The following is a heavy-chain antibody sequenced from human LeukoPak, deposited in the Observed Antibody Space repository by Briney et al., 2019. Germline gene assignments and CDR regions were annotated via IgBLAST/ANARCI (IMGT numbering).Heavy chain of an antibody. J-gene: IGHJ4*02. CDR2: INPNSGGT. CDR3: ARETIFAYYYDSSGYYDY. Sequence: ASVKVSYKASGYTFTGYYMHWVRQAPGQGLEWMGWINPNSGGTNYAQKFQGRVTMTRDTSISTAYMELSRLRSDDTAVYYCARETIFAYYYDSSGYYDYWGQGTLVTVSS. V-gene: IGHV1-2*02. D-gene: IGHD3-22*01. CDR1: GYTFTGYY.